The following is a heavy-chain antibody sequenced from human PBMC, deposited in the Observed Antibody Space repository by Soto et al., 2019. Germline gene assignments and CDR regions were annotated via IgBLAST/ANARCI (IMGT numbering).Heavy chain of an antibody. CDR1: GFTFSSYW. D-gene: IGHD3-16*01. CDR3: ARDSDYDYIWGSSNANFDY. Sequence: GGSLRLSCAASGFTFSSYWMHWVRQAPGKGLVWVSRINSDGSSTSYADSVKGRFTISRDNAKNTLYLQMNSLRAEDTAVYYCARDSDYDYIWGSSNANFDYWGQGTLVTVSS. V-gene: IGHV3-74*01. CDR2: INSDGSST. J-gene: IGHJ4*02.